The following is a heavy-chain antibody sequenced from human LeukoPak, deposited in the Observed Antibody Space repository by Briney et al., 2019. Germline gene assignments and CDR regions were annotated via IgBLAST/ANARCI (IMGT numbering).Heavy chain of an antibody. CDR2: IYYSGST. V-gene: IGHV4-39*07. CDR1: GGSISSSSYY. J-gene: IGHJ4*02. CDR3: AGPKGHYSGYDGFDY. D-gene: IGHD5-12*01. Sequence: SETLSLTCTVSGGSISSSSYYWGWIRQPPGKGLEWIGSIYYSGSTYYNPSLKSRVTISVDTSKNQFSLKLSSVTAADTAVYYCAGPKGHYSGYDGFDYWGQGTLVTVSS.